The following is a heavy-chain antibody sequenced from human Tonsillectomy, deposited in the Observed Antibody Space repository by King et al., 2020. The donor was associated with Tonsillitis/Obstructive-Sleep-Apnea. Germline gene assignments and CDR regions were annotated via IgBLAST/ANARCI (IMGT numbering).Heavy chain of an antibody. Sequence: VQLVESGGGVVQPGRSLRLSCAASGFTFSSYAMHWVRQAPGKGLEWVAVISYDGSNKYYADSVKGRFTISRDNSKNTLYLQMNSLRAEDTAVYYCAGEDDSSGYYYYYYYGMDVWGQGTTVTVSS. CDR3: AGEDDSSGYYYYYYYGMDV. D-gene: IGHD3-22*01. V-gene: IGHV3-30*04. CDR2: ISYDGSNK. J-gene: IGHJ6*02. CDR1: GFTFSSYA.